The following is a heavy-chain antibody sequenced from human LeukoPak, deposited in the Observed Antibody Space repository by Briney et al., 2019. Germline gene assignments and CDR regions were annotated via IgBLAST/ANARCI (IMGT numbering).Heavy chain of an antibody. J-gene: IGHJ3*02. D-gene: IGHD2-2*01. CDR2: IYYSGST. CDR3: ARTKPGFCSSTSCYAGGDAFDI. V-gene: IGHV4-39*01. CDR1: GGSISSYY. Sequence: KASETLSLTCTVSGGSISSYYWGWIRQPPGKGLEWIGSIYYSGSTYYNPSLKSRVTISVDTSKNQSSLKLSSVTAADTAVYYCARTKPGFCSSTSCYAGGDAFDIWGQGTMVTVSS.